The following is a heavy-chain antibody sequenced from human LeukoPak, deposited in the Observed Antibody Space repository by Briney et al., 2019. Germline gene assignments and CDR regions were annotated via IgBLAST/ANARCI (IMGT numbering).Heavy chain of an antibody. CDR2: IIPILGIA. D-gene: IGHD6-6*01. CDR1: GGTFSSYA. CDR3: ARSSSIAARPIY. V-gene: IGHV1-69*04. J-gene: IGHJ4*02. Sequence: SVKVSCKASGGTFSSYAISWVRQAPGQGLEWMGRIIPILGIANYAQKFQGRVTITADKSTSTAYMELSSLRSEDTAVYYCARSSSIAARPIYSGQGTLVTVSS.